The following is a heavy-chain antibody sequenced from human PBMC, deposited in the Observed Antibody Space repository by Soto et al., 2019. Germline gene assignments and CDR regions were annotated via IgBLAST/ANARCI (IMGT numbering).Heavy chain of an antibody. D-gene: IGHD6-13*01. CDR3: TIGSWSGEVFDI. V-gene: IGHV1-69*02. CDR1: GGTFSTYS. CDR2: IIPMLGIR. Sequence: QVQLVQSGAEVKKPGSSVKVSCKDSGGTFSTYSMFWVRQAPGQGLEWMGRIIPMLGIRNYAQRFQDRVTITADESTATAHMELSSLSSEDTALYYCTIGSWSGEVFDIWGQGTMVTFSS. J-gene: IGHJ3*02.